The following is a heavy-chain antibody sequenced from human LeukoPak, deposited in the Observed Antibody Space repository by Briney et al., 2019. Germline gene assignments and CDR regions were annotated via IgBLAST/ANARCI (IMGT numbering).Heavy chain of an antibody. D-gene: IGHD5-18*01. J-gene: IGHJ4*02. Sequence: GGSLRLSCAASGFTFSDYYMSWIRQAPGKGLEWVSYISSSGNIIYYADSVKGRFTISRDNSKNTLYLQMNSLRAEDTAVYYCAKERGYSYTEIDYWGQGTLVTVSS. CDR3: AKERGYSYTEIDY. CDR2: ISSSGNII. CDR1: GFTFSDYY. V-gene: IGHV3-11*01.